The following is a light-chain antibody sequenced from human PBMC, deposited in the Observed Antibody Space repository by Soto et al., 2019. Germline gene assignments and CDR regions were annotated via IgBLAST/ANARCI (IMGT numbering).Light chain of an antibody. J-gene: IGKJ4*01. Sequence: EIVMTQSPATLSVSPGERATLSCRASQSVSSNLAWYQQQPCQAPRLLIYGASTRATGFPARFSGSGSGTEFTLTISSLQSEDFSVYYCQQYNNWPLTFGGGTKVAIK. CDR3: QQYNNWPLT. V-gene: IGKV3-15*01. CDR2: GAS. CDR1: QSVSSN.